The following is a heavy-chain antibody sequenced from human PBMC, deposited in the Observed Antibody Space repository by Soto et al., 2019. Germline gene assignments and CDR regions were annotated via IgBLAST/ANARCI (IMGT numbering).Heavy chain of an antibody. CDR1: GYTFTSYG. J-gene: IGHJ5*02. CDR3: ARDQWIAVAGTNWFDP. CDR2: ISAYNGNT. Sequence: SVKVSCKASGYTFTSYGISWVRQAPGQGLEWMGWISAYNGNTNYAQKLQGRVTMTTDTSTSTAYMELRSLRSDDTAVYYCARDQWIAVAGTNWFDPWGQGTLVTVSS. V-gene: IGHV1-18*01. D-gene: IGHD6-19*01.